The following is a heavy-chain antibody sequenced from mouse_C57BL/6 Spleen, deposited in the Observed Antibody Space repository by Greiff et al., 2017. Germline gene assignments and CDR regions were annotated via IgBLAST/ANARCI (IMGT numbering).Heavy chain of an antibody. CDR3: ARWALLSYLDF. V-gene: IGHV1-72*01. Sequence: QVKLQQPGAELVQPGASVKLSCKASGYTFTSYWMHWVKQRPGRGLEWIGRIAPNRGGTKYNEKFKSKATLTVDKTSSTADMQLSSLTSESSEVYYGARWALLSYLDFWGQGTTLTVSS. CDR1: GYTFTSYW. CDR2: IAPNRGGT. D-gene: IGHD1-2*01. J-gene: IGHJ2*01.